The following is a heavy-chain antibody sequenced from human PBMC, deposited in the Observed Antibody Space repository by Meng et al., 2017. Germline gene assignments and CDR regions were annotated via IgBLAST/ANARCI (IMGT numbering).Heavy chain of an antibody. CDR3: ARDRGAVAGTNFDY. Sequence: QVQLQASGPGLVKPSGTLSLTFAVSGGSISSSNWWSCARPPPGKGLEWIGEIYHSGSTTYNPSLKSRVTISVDKSKNQFSLKLSSVTAADTAVYYCARDRGAVAGTNFDYWGQGTLVTVSS. D-gene: IGHD6-19*01. J-gene: IGHJ4*02. CDR2: IYHSGST. CDR1: GGSISSSNW. V-gene: IGHV4-4*02.